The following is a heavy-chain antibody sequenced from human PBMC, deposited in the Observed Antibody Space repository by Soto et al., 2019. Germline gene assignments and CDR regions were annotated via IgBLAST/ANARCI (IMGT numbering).Heavy chain of an antibody. CDR2: IYYSGST. Sequence: QVQLQESGPGLVKPSETLSLTCTVSGGSVSSGSYYWSWIRQPPGKGLEWIGYIYYSGSTNYNPSLTSRVTISVDTSKNQFSLKLSSVTAADTAVYYCARLIVPAAILDYWGQGTLVTVSS. V-gene: IGHV4-61*01. J-gene: IGHJ4*02. CDR3: ARLIVPAAILDY. D-gene: IGHD2-2*01. CDR1: GGSVSSGSYY.